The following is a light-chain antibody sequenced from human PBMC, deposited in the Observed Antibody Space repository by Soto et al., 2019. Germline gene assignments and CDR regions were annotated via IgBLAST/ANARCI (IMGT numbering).Light chain of an antibody. CDR3: QSYDSSLSVV. CDR2: GNS. J-gene: IGLJ2*01. V-gene: IGLV1-40*01. CDR1: SSNIGAGYD. Sequence: QSVLTQPPSVSGAPGQRVTISCTGSSSNIGAGYDVHWYQQLPGTAPKLLIYGNSNRPSGVPDRFSGSKSGTSASLAITGLQAEDEAVYYCQSYDSSLSVVFGGGTKRPS.